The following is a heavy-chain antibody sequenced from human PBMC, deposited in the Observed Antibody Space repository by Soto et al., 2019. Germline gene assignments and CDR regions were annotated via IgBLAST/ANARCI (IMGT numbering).Heavy chain of an antibody. J-gene: IGHJ3*02. V-gene: IGHV4-4*07. CDR1: GGSISSYY. CDR2: IYTSGST. D-gene: IGHD1-26*01. CDR3: ARSGSYSASFDI. Sequence: NPXETLSLTCPVSGGSISSYYWSWIRQPAGKGLGWIGRIYTSGSTNYTPSLKSRVTMSVDTSKNQFSLKLSSVTAADTAVYYCARSGSYSASFDIWGQGTMVTV.